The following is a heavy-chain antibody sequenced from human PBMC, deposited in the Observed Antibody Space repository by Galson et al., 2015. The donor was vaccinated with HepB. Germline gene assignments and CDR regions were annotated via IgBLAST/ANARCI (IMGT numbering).Heavy chain of an antibody. Sequence: SLRLSCAASGSSFSSYTMNWVRQTPGKGLQWVSYISTNGATIHYADSVKGRFTIARDNAKSTMWLQMNSLRAEDTAVYYCATTKFGRGAYWTFEIWGRGTLVTVSS. CDR3: ATTKFGRGAYWTFEI. V-gene: IGHV3-48*04. CDR2: ISTNGATI. D-gene: IGHD4/OR15-4a*01. J-gene: IGHJ3*02. CDR1: GSSFSSYT.